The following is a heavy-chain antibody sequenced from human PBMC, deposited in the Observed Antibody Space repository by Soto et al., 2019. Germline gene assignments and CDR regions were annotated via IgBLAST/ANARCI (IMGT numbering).Heavy chain of an antibody. CDR3: AASAYCSSISGRGITYSYYYYMDV. D-gene: IGHD2-2*01. J-gene: IGHJ6*03. CDR2: IYHSGST. CDR1: SASISSSNW. Sequence: QVQLQESGPGLVKPSGTLSRTCAVSSASISSSNWWSWVRQPPGKGLEWIGEIYHSGSTNYNPSHKSRVIISVDMCRQQFSLQLSSVTAADKAVYYSAASAYCSSISGRGITYSYYYYMDVWGKETTVTVSS. V-gene: IGHV4-4*02.